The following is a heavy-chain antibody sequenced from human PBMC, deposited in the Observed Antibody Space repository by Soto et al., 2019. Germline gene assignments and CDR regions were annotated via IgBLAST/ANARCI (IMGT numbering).Heavy chain of an antibody. CDR1: GFTFRNYA. Sequence: GGSLRLSCVASGFTFRNYAINWVRQAPGKGLEWVPGISGSGVDTYYPDSLKGRFTISRDNSKNTVYLQMNSLRAEDTALYYCAKGEDSYGFTRFDYWGPGTLVTVSS. CDR2: ISGSGVDT. D-gene: IGHD5-18*01. CDR3: AKGEDSYGFTRFDY. V-gene: IGHV3-23*01. J-gene: IGHJ4*02.